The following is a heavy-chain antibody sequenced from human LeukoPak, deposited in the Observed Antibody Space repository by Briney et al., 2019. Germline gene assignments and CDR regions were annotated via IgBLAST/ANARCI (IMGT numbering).Heavy chain of an antibody. J-gene: IGHJ4*02. D-gene: IGHD3-3*01. CDR1: GFTISDYW. V-gene: IGHV3-74*01. Sequence: PGGSLRLSCAASGFTISDYWMHWVRQAPGKGLVWVSRVNSDGSSTSYADSVKGRFTISRDNAKNTLYLQMNSLRAEDTAVYYCAKLSSGNLYYFDYWGQGTLVTVSS. CDR3: AKLSSGNLYYFDY. CDR2: VNSDGSST.